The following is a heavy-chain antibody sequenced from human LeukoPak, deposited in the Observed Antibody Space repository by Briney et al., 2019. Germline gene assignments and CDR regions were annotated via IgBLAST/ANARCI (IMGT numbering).Heavy chain of an antibody. V-gene: IGHV3-30-3*01. D-gene: IGHD3-3*01. CDR1: GFTFSSYA. CDR3: ARDPRTDYDFWSGPTSWFDP. Sequence: GGSLRLSCAASGFTFSSYAMHWVRQAPGKGLEWVAVISYDGSNKYYADSVKGRFTISRDNSKNTLYLQMNSLRAEDTAVYYCARDPRTDYDFWSGPTSWFDPWGQGTLVTVSS. J-gene: IGHJ5*02. CDR2: ISYDGSNK.